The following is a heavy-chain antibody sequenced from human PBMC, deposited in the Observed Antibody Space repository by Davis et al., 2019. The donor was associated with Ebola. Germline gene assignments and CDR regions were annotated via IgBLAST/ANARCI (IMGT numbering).Heavy chain of an antibody. CDR1: GYTFTSYA. J-gene: IGHJ4*02. D-gene: IGHD1-1*01. CDR3: ARAQFPTTSDH. Sequence: AASVKVSCKASGYTFTSYAMHWVRQAPGQRLEWMGWINAHNGNTNYAQNVQGRVTMTTDTSTSTAYMEVGILRSDDTAVYYCARAQFPTTSDHWGQGTLVTVSS. CDR2: INAHNGNT. V-gene: IGHV1-3*01.